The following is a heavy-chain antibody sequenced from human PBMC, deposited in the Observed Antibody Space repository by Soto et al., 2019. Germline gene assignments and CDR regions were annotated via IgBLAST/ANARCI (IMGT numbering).Heavy chain of an antibody. V-gene: IGHV3-23*01. D-gene: IGHD6-13*01. J-gene: IGHJ3*02. CDR3: AKDRAEQQLDVPDAFDI. CDR1: GFTFSSYA. CDR2: ISGSGGST. Sequence: GGSLRLSCAASGFTFSSYAMSWVRQAPGKGLEWVSAISGSGGSTYYADSVKGRFTISRDNSKNTLYLQMNSLRAEDTAVYYCAKDRAEQQLDVPDAFDIWGQGTMVTVSS.